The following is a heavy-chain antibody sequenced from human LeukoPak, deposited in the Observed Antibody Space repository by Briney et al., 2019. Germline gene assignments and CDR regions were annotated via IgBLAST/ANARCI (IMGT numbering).Heavy chain of an antibody. CDR2: ISWNSGSI. J-gene: IGHJ6*02. CDR1: GFTFSSYA. Sequence: GGSLRLSCAASGFTFSSYAMSWVRQAPGKGLEWVSGISWNSGSIGYADSVKGRFTISRDNAKNSLYLQMNSLRAEDTALYYCAKGSAAGTLFSYYGMDVWGQGTTVTVSS. D-gene: IGHD6-13*01. V-gene: IGHV3-9*01. CDR3: AKGSAAGTLFSYYGMDV.